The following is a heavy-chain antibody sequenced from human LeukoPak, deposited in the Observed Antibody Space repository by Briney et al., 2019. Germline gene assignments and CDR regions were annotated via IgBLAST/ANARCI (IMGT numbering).Heavy chain of an antibody. CDR2: LLYTGSA. Sequence: PSETLSLTCTVSGVTINSYNWGWIRQSPGKGLEWIGYLLYTGSANYNPSLKSRVTISLDTSKNQFSLTLSSVTAADTAVYYCASQRKTYYYDSSGYYYFDYWGQGTLVTVSS. CDR3: ASQRKTYYYDSSGYYYFDY. D-gene: IGHD3-22*01. CDR1: GVTINSYN. J-gene: IGHJ4*02. V-gene: IGHV4-59*01.